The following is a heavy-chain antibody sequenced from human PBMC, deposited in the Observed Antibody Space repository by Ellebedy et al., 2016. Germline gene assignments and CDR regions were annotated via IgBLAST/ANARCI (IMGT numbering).Heavy chain of an antibody. V-gene: IGHV4-34*01. J-gene: IGHJ4*02. Sequence: SETLSLTCAVYGGSFSDYYWSWIRQPPGKGLEWIGEINHSGSTNYNPSLKSRVTISVDTSKNQFSLKLSSVTAADTAVYYCARGRDDSLWFGELPAQGDFDYWGQGTLVTVSS. CDR2: INHSGST. D-gene: IGHD3-10*01. CDR3: ARGRDDSLWFGELPAQGDFDY. CDR1: GGSFSDYY.